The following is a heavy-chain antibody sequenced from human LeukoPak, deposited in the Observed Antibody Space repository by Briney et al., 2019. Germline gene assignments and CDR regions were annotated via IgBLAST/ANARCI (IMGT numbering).Heavy chain of an antibody. V-gene: IGHV1-46*01. D-gene: IGHD2-8*01. CDR1: GYTFTSYY. CDR3: AGDLIVLMVYAIPDYMDV. J-gene: IGHJ6*03. CDR2: INPSGGST. Sequence: GASVKVSCKASGYTFTSYYMHWVRQAPGQGLEWMGIINPSGGSTSYAQKLQGRVTMTTDTSTSTAYMELRSLRSDDTAVYYCAGDLIVLMVYAIPDYMDVWGKGTTVTVSS.